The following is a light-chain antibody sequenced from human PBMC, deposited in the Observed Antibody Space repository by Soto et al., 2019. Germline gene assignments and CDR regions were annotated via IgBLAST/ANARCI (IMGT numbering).Light chain of an antibody. V-gene: IGKV3-15*01. Sequence: EIVMTQSPATLSVSPGERATLSCRASQSVNSNLAWYQQKHGQAPRLLIYGASTRATGFPARFSGSGSGTEFTLTISSLQSEDFALYYCQQYNNWPQTFGQGTKVEL. CDR2: GAS. CDR1: QSVNSN. CDR3: QQYNNWPQT. J-gene: IGKJ1*01.